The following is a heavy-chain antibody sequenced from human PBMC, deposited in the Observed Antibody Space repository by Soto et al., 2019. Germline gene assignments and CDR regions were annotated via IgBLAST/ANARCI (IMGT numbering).Heavy chain of an antibody. Sequence: PGGSLRLSCAASGFTFSSYAMSWVRQSPGKGLEWVSAISGSGGSTYYADSVKGRFTISRDNSKNTLYLQMNSLRAEDTAVYYCAKDVNYYDSSGYIYWGQGTLVTVSS. CDR1: GFTFSSYA. CDR2: ISGSGGST. D-gene: IGHD3-22*01. V-gene: IGHV3-23*01. CDR3: AKDVNYYDSSGYIY. J-gene: IGHJ4*02.